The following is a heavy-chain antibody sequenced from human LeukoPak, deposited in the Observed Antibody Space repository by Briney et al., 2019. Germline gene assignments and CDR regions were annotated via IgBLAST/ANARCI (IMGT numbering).Heavy chain of an antibody. CDR1: GFTFSSYE. CDR2: ISSSGSTI. J-gene: IGHJ4*02. CDR3: APYYDILTGYPY. D-gene: IGHD3-9*01. Sequence: QPGGPLRLSCAASGFTFSSYEMNWVRQAPGKGLEWVSYISSSGSTIYYADSVKGRFTISRDNAKNSLYLQMNSLRAEDTAVYYCAPYYDILTGYPYWGQGTLVTVSS. V-gene: IGHV3-48*03.